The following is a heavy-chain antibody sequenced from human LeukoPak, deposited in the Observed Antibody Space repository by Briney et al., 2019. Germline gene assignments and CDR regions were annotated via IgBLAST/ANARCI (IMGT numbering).Heavy chain of an antibody. J-gene: IGHJ4*02. Sequence: PGGSLRLSCAASGFTFSSYAMSWVRQAPGKGLEWVSAISGSGGSTYYADSVKGRFTISRDNSKNTLYLQMNSLRAEDTAVYYCAKHLKRRHIVVVTAEGGLVYWGQGTLVTVSS. D-gene: IGHD2-21*02. CDR2: ISGSGGST. CDR1: GFTFSSYA. CDR3: AKHLKRRHIVVVTAEGGLVY. V-gene: IGHV3-23*01.